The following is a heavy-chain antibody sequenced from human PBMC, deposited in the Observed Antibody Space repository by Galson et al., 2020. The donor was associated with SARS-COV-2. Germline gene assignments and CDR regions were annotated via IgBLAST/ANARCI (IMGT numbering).Heavy chain of an antibody. D-gene: IGHD6-13*01. CDR1: GGSISSYY. CDR3: ASAMGYSSSRFY. J-gene: IGHJ4*02. CDR2: IYYSGST. V-gene: IGHV4-59*01. Sequence: ASETLSLTYTVSGGSISSYYWSWIRQPPGKGLEWIGYIYYSGSTNYNPSLKSRVTISVDTSKNQFSLKLSSVTAADTAVYYCASAMGYSSSRFYWGQGTLVTVSS.